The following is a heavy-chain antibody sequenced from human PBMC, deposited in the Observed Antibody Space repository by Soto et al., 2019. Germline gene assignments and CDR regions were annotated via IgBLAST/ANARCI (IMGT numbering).Heavy chain of an antibody. CDR2: INHSGST. Sequence: PSETLSLTCVVYGGSFSGYYWSWIRQPPGKGLEWIGEINHSGSTNYNPSLKSRVTISVDTSKNQFSLKLSSVTAADTAVYYCARGRGSGSYYPYYFDYWGQGTLVTVSS. CDR3: ARGRGSGSYYPYYFDY. V-gene: IGHV4-34*01. J-gene: IGHJ4*02. D-gene: IGHD3-10*01. CDR1: GGSFSGYY.